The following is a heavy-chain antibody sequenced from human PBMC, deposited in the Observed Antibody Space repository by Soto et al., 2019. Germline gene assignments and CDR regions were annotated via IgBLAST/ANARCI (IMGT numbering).Heavy chain of an antibody. CDR2: ISYDGSNT. J-gene: IGHJ4*02. CDR1: GFIFSNYG. Sequence: QMQLVESGGGVVQPGRSLRLSCAASGFIFSNYGMNWVRQAPGKGLEWVAFISYDGSNTYYADSVKGRFPISRDNSKNALYLHMNSLRADDTAVYYCAKDQGSIGFFDYWGQGTLVTVSS. D-gene: IGHD6-19*01. V-gene: IGHV3-30*18. CDR3: AKDQGSIGFFDY.